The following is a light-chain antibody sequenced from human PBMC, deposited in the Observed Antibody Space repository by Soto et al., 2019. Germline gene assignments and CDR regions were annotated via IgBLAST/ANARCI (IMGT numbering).Light chain of an antibody. CDR1: QSVSSY. V-gene: IGKV3-11*01. Sequence: EIVLTQSPATRSASSGQTANLSCXXSQSVSSYLAWYQQKPGQAPRLLIYDASNRATGIPARFSGSGSGTDFTLTISSLEPEDFAVYYCQQRSNWPRITFGQGTRLENK. CDR3: QQRSNWPRIT. CDR2: DAS. J-gene: IGKJ5*01.